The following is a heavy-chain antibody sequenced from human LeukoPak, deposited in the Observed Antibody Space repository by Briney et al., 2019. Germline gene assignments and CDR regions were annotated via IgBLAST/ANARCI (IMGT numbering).Heavy chain of an antibody. V-gene: IGHV4-39*07. CDR1: GGSISSITYY. J-gene: IGHJ4*02. CDR2: MYYSGTT. Sequence: SETLSLTCKVSGGSISSITYYWGWIRQPPGKGPEWIGSMYYSGTTSYNPSLKSRVTISVDTSKNQFSLKLSSVTAADTAVYYCARGLLGYCSSTSCYARGSSTLDYWGQGTLVTVSS. CDR3: ARGLLGYCSSTSCYARGSSTLDY. D-gene: IGHD2-2*01.